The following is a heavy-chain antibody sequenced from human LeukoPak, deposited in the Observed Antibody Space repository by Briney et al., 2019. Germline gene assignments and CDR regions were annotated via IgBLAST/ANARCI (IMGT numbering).Heavy chain of an antibody. CDR2: ISSSSSYI. Sequence: GGSLRLSCAASGFTFSSYSMNWVRQAPGKGLEWVSSISSSSSYIYYADSVKGRFTISRDNAKNSLHLQMNSLRAEDTAVYYCARDTYYDILTGYRFFDYWGQGTLVTVSS. J-gene: IGHJ4*02. D-gene: IGHD3-9*01. CDR1: GFTFSSYS. V-gene: IGHV3-21*01. CDR3: ARDTYYDILTGYRFFDY.